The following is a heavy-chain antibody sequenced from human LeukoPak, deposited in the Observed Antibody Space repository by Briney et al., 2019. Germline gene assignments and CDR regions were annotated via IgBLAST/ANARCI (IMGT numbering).Heavy chain of an antibody. J-gene: IGHJ4*02. CDR1: GFTVSSNH. Sequence: PGGSLRLSCAASGFTVSSNHMTWVRQAPGKGLEWISIIFSGGIASYADSVKGRFTISRDNSKNTVFLQMNSLRAEDTAIYYCARDKSGDTIAAADTYFDYWGQGTLVTVSS. CDR3: ARDKSGDTIAAADTYFDY. V-gene: IGHV3-66*01. CDR2: IFSGGIA. D-gene: IGHD6-13*01.